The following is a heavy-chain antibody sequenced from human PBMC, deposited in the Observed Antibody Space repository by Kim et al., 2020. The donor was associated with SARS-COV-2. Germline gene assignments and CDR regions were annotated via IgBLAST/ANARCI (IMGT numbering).Heavy chain of an antibody. CDR3: ACRLYGSGRPLFDY. J-gene: IGHJ4*02. CDR1: GGSVGSGGYY. D-gene: IGHD3-10*01. Sequence: SETLSLTCTVSGGSVGSGGYYWSWIRQPPGKGLEWIGYIYYSGSTNYNPSLKSRVTISVDTSKNQFSLKLSSVTAADTAVYYCACRLYGSGRPLFDYWGQGALVTVSS. CDR2: IYYSGST. V-gene: IGHV4-61*08.